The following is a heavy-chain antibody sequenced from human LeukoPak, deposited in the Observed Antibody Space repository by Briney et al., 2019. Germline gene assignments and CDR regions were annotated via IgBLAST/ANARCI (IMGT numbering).Heavy chain of an antibody. CDR3: ARDGYNSNYFDY. D-gene: IGHD5-24*01. J-gene: IGHJ4*02. CDR2: IYYSGST. CDR1: IDSISSYY. Sequence: PSETLSLTCTVSIDSISSYYWSWIRQPPGKGLEWIGYIYYSGSTSYNPSLKSRVTISVDTSKNQFSLKLNSVTAADSAVYFCARDGYNSNYFDYWGRGTLVTVSS. V-gene: IGHV4-59*01.